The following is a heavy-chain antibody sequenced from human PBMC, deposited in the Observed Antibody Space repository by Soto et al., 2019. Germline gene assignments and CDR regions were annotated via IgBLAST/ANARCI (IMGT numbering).Heavy chain of an antibody. Sequence: PSETLSLTCTVSGASITSDYWSWIRQPPGKGLEYIGYFYYTGSTKYNPSLKSRVIISVDTSNNQFSLKLTSVTAADTAVYYCARRNSLERGWFDPWGQGTLVTVSS. J-gene: IGHJ5*02. CDR1: GASITSDY. CDR3: ARRNSLERGWFDP. D-gene: IGHD1-1*01. V-gene: IGHV4-59*08. CDR2: FYYTGST.